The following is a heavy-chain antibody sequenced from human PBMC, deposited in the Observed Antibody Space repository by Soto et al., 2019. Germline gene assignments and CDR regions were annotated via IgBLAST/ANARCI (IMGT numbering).Heavy chain of an antibody. Sequence: EVQLLESGGGLVQPGGSLRLSCAASGFTFSSYAMSWVRQAPGKGLEWVSAISGSGGSTYYADSVKGRFTISRDNAKNTLYLQMNSLRAEDTAVYYCAKGNSGYDLFFDYWGQGTLVTVSS. CDR3: AKGNSGYDLFFDY. J-gene: IGHJ4*02. V-gene: IGHV3-23*01. CDR1: GFTFSSYA. CDR2: ISGSGGST. D-gene: IGHD5-12*01.